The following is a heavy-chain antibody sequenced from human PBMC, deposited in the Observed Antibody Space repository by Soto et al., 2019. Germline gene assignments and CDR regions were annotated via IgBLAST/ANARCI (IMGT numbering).Heavy chain of an antibody. CDR3: AKILYDFWSGYYTGLAFDY. V-gene: IGHV3-23*01. J-gene: IGHJ4*02. D-gene: IGHD3-3*01. CDR1: GFTFSSYA. CDR2: ISGSGGST. Sequence: GGSLRLSCAASGFTFSSYAMSWVRQAPGKGLEWVSAISGSGGSTYYADSVKGRFTISRDNSKNTLYLQMNSLRAEDSAVYYCAKILYDFWSGYYTGLAFDYWGQGTLVTVSS.